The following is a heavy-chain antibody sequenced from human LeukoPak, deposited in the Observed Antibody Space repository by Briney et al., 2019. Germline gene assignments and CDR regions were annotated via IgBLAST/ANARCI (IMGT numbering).Heavy chain of an antibody. CDR2: ISGSSSYI. J-gene: IGHJ4*02. Sequence: GGSLRLSCAASGFTFSSYAMNWVRQAPGKGLEWVSSISGSSSYIYYADSVKGRFTIPRDNAKNSLYLQMNSLRAEDTAVYYCASSGYSYGFDYWGQGTLVTVSS. CDR1: GFTFSSYA. CDR3: ASSGYSYGFDY. V-gene: IGHV3-21*01. D-gene: IGHD5-18*01.